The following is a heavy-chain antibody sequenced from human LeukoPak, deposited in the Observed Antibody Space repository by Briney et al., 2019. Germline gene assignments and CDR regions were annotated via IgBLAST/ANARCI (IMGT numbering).Heavy chain of an antibody. CDR2: IDWDDDK. J-gene: IGHJ6*03. Sequence: SGPALVKATQTLTLTCTFSGFSLSTSGMCVSWIRQPPGKALEWLARIDWDDDKYYYTSLKTRLTISKDTSKNQVVLTMTNMDPVDTAMYYCARSIAARPDYMDVWGKGTTVTVSS. V-gene: IGHV2-70*11. CDR1: GFSLSTSGMC. D-gene: IGHD6-6*01. CDR3: ARSIAARPDYMDV.